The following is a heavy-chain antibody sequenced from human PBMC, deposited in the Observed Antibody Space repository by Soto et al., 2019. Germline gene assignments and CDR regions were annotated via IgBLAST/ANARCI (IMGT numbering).Heavy chain of an antibody. V-gene: IGHV3-21*01. CDR2: ISSSSSYI. CDR3: AREKYSSSSFDY. Sequence: GGSLRLCCAASGFTFSSYSMNWVRQAPGKGLEWVSSISSSSSYIYYADSVKGRFTISRDNAKNSLYLQMNSLRAEDTAVYYCAREKYSSSSFDYWGQGTLVTVSS. CDR1: GFTFSSYS. J-gene: IGHJ4*02. D-gene: IGHD6-6*01.